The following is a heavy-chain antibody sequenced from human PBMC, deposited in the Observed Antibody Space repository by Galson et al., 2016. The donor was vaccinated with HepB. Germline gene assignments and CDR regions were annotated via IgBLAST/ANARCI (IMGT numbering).Heavy chain of an antibody. CDR1: GFTFSVYW. J-gene: IGHJ4*02. D-gene: IGHD3-22*01. V-gene: IGHV3-74*01. Sequence: SLRLSCAASGFTFSVYWMHWVRQAPGKGLVWVSRINSDGSNTNHAHSVKGRITTSRDNAKNTLYLHLDSLRAGDTAVYYCVRSAYDRGGHLHFDYWGQGTLVTVSS. CDR3: VRSAYDRGGHLHFDY. CDR2: INSDGSNT.